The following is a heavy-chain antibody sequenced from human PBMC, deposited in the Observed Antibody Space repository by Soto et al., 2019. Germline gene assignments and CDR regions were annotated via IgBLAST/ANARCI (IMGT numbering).Heavy chain of an antibody. CDR1: GFTFSSNA. V-gene: IGHV3-23*01. J-gene: IGHJ6*02. CDR2: ISGSGSST. Sequence: FLILSCAASGFTFSSNAMSWVRQTPGKGLEWVSTISGSGSSTYYADSVKGRFTISRDNSKNTLYLQMNSLRAEDTAVYYCAKGGDYYYYGMDVWGQGTTVTVSS. CDR3: AKGGDYYYYGMDV. D-gene: IGHD3-16*01.